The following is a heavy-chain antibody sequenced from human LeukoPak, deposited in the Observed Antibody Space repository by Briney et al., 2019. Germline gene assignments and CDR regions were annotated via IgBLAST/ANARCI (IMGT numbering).Heavy chain of an antibody. CDR2: SKTDGGTT. Sequence: GGSLRLSCAASGLTFSNAWMKSKTDGGTTDYAAPVKGRFTISRDDSKNTLYLQMNSLKTEDTAVYYCTTSVSSGYSLFDYWGQGTLVTVSS. V-gene: IGHV3-15*01. J-gene: IGHJ4*02. D-gene: IGHD3-22*01. CDR3: TTSVSSGYSLFDY. CDR1: GLTFSNAW.